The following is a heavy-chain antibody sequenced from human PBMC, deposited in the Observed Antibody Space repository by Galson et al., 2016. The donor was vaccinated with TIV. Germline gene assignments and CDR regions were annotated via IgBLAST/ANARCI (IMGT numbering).Heavy chain of an antibody. CDR1: GYIFSMYG. CDR3: ARDRDYFDSSGTY. CDR2: IGANSNDR. V-gene: IGHV1-18*01. J-gene: IGHJ4*02. D-gene: IGHD3-22*01. Sequence: SVKVSCKASGYIFSMYGFSWVRLAPGQGLEWMGWIGANSNDRNYAQKFKDRATMTTDTSTSTAYMELRSLRSDDTAVYYCARDRDYFDSSGTYWGQGTLVTVSS.